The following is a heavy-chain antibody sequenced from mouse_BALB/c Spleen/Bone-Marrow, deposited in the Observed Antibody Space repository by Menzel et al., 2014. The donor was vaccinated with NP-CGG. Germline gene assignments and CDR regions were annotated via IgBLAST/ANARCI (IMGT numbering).Heavy chain of an antibody. D-gene: IGHD1-1*01. CDR2: IDPYYGGT. V-gene: IGHV1S135*01. Sequence: VQLQQSGPELEKPGASVNISCKASGYSFTGYNMSWVKQSDGRSLEWIGNIDPYYGGTSYNQKFRGKATLTVDKSSSTAYMQLTSLTSEDSAVYYCARNHFGSNSLGYWGQGTLVTVSA. J-gene: IGHJ3*01. CDR3: ARNHFGSNSLGY. CDR1: GYSFTGYN.